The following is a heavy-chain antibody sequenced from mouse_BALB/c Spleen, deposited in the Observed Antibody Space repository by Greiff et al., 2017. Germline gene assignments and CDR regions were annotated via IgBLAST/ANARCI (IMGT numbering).Heavy chain of an antibody. Sequence: EVKLVESGGGLVKPGGSLKLSCAASGFTFSSYAMSWVRQTPEKRLEWVASISSGGSTYYPDSVKGRFTISRDNARNILYLQMSSLRSEDTAMYYCARWYYGKGFYAMDYWGQGTSVTVSS. J-gene: IGHJ4*01. CDR3: ARWYYGKGFYAMDY. V-gene: IGHV5-6-5*01. CDR1: GFTFSSYA. D-gene: IGHD2-1*01. CDR2: ISSGGST.